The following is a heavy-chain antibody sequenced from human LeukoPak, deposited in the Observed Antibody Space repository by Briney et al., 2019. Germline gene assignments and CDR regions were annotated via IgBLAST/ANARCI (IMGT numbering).Heavy chain of an antibody. CDR3: AKDLGPGSMATSPGFDY. J-gene: IGHJ4*02. D-gene: IGHD5-24*01. CDR1: GFTFSSYS. CDR2: ISSSSSTI. V-gene: IGHV3-48*04. Sequence: GGSLRLSCAASGFTFSSYSMNWVRQAPGKGLEWVSYISSSSSTIYYADSVKGRFTISRDNAKNSLYLQMNSLRAEDTALYYCAKDLGPGSMATSPGFDYWGQGTLVTVSS.